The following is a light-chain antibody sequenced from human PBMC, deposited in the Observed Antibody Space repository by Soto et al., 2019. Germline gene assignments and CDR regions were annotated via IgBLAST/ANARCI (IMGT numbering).Light chain of an antibody. Sequence: QSVLTQPPSASGTPGQSVTISCSGSSSNIGTNTVNWYQVLPGTAPKLLIYSNSQRPSGVPARFSGSRSCTSTSLAISGRQSEDEADYYCAGWDGSLKSYVFGTGTKLTVL. CDR2: SNS. CDR1: SSNIGTNT. V-gene: IGLV1-44*01. J-gene: IGLJ1*01. CDR3: AGWDGSLKSYV.